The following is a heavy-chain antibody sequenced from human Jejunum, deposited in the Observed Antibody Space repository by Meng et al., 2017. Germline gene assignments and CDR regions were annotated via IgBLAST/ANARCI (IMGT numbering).Heavy chain of an antibody. V-gene: IGHV1-2*06. Sequence: ASVKVSCKASAYTFLGYYIHWVRQAPGQGLEWMGRIIPNTGDTNYAQKFQDRVTMTRDMSITTAYMELSGLRSDDTAVYFCARDMAAVGHYWSFDLWGRGTLVTVSS. D-gene: IGHD6-13*01. CDR2: IIPNTGDT. J-gene: IGHJ2*01. CDR3: ARDMAAVGHYWSFDL. CDR1: AYTFLGYY.